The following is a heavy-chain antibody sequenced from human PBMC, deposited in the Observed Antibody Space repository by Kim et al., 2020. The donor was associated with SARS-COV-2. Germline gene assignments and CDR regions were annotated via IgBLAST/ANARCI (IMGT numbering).Heavy chain of an antibody. Sequence: GGSLRLSCAASGFTFSSYGMHWVRQAPGKGLEWVAVISYDGSNKYYADSVKGRFTISRDNSKNTLYLQMNSLRAEDTAVYYCAKETYGQRYPKLPDYWGQGTLVTVSS. V-gene: IGHV3-30*18. D-gene: IGHD6-25*01. J-gene: IGHJ4*02. CDR2: ISYDGSNK. CDR3: AKETYGQRYPKLPDY. CDR1: GFTFSSYG.